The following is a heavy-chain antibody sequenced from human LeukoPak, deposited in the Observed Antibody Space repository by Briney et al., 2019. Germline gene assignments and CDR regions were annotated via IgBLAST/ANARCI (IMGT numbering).Heavy chain of an antibody. V-gene: IGHV3-74*01. CDR2: INSDGSST. CDR3: ATPFRDSSGSYYNDWFDP. J-gene: IGHJ5*02. Sequence: GGSLRLPCTASGFTFSTYWMHWVRQAPGKGLVWVSRINSDGSSTTYADSVKGRFTISRDNAKNTLYLQMKSLRAEDTAVYYCATPFRDSSGSYYNDWFDPWGQGTLVTVSS. D-gene: IGHD3-22*01. CDR1: GFTFSTYW.